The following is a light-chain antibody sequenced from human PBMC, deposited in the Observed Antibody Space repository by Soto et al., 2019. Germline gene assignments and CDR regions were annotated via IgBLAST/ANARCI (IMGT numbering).Light chain of an antibody. CDR3: AAWDDDLNVVL. CDR1: SSNIGRHA. CDR2: NYN. J-gene: IGLJ2*01. Sequence: QAVVTQPPSASGTPGQRVTISCSGSSSNIGRHALNWYQQLPGMAPKLLMYNYNERPSGVPDRFSGSRSGSSASLAISGLQSEDEADYYCAAWDDDLNVVLFGGGTKVTVL. V-gene: IGLV1-44*01.